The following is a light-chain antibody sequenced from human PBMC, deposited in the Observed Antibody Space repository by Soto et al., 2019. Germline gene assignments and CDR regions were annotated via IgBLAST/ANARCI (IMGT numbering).Light chain of an antibody. CDR1: SSNIGSAY. CDR2: RNN. J-gene: IGLJ2*01. Sequence: QSVLTQPPSASGTPGQTVTISCSGSSSNIGSAYIYWYQHLPGTAPKLLIYRNNQRPSGVPDRFSASKSGTSASLAISGLRSEDDADYYCAAWDDSLXXFGGG. CDR3: AAWDDSLXX. V-gene: IGLV1-47*01.